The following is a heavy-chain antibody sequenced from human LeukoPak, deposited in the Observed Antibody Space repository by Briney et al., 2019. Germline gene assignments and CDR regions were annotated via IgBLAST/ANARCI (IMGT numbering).Heavy chain of an antibody. Sequence: GGSLRLSCAASGFTFSSYAMSWVRQAPGKGLEWVSTISGSGDSTYYADPVKGRFTISRDNSKITLYLQMNSLRAEDTAVYYCAKGSSSWYGDAFDIWGQGTMVTVSS. CDR3: AKGSSSWYGDAFDI. CDR1: GFTFSSYA. D-gene: IGHD6-13*01. CDR2: ISGSGDST. V-gene: IGHV3-23*01. J-gene: IGHJ3*02.